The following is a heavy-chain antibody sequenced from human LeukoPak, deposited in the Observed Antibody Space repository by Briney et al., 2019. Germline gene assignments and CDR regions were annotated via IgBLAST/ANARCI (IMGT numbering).Heavy chain of an antibody. Sequence: GRSLRLSCAASGLTFSNYAIHWVRQAPGRGLEWVAVVSSDGGYKNYADSVRGRFTISRDNSKNTLYLQMNSLRAEDTAVYYCAKDPHYGDYWGEGYFDYWGQGTLVTVSS. J-gene: IGHJ4*02. CDR1: GLTFSNYA. CDR3: AKDPHYGDYWGEGYFDY. CDR2: VSSDGGYK. D-gene: IGHD4-17*01. V-gene: IGHV3-30-3*01.